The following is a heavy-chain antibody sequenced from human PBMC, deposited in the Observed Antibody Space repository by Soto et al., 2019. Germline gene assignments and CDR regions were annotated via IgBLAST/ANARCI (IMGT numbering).Heavy chain of an antibody. V-gene: IGHV3-23*01. CDR2: ISGGGGST. CDR1: GFTLSSCA. Sequence: EVQLLESGGGLVQPGGSLRLSCAASGFTLSSCAMSWVRQDPWKGMEWVSAISGGGGSTYYADSVKGRFTISRDNSQNTLYLQSNSLSAEDTAVDYCAKGQYYDIWPGRYPRYWYFELLGRGPLVTVSS. CDR3: AKGQYYDIWPGRYPRYWYFEL. D-gene: IGHD3-9*01. J-gene: IGHJ2*01.